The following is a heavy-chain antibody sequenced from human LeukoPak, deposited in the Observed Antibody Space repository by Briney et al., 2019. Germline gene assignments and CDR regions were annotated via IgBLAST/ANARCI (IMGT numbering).Heavy chain of an antibody. J-gene: IGHJ4*02. CDR1: GFTFDDYA. CDR2: ISWNSGSI. D-gene: IGHD6-19*01. Sequence: GGSLRLSCAASGFTFDDYAMHWVRQAPGKGLEWVSGISWNSGSIGYADSVKGRFTISRDNAKNSLYLRMNSLRAEDMALYYCAKDIRASIAVAGPFDYWGQGTLVTVSS. CDR3: AKDIRASIAVAGPFDY. V-gene: IGHV3-9*03.